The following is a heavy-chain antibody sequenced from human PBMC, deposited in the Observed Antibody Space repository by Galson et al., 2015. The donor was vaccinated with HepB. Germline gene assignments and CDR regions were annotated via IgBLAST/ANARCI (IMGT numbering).Heavy chain of an antibody. CDR1: GGSFSSYA. Sequence: SVKASCKASGGSFSSYAFNWVRQAPGQGLEWMGRIIPIFGTPNYAQKFQGRVTITADESTSTAYVELSSLTSEDTAVYYCARDSAIFGVVARGTVWGKGTTVTVSS. CDR2: IIPIFGTP. D-gene: IGHD3-3*01. V-gene: IGHV1-69*13. J-gene: IGHJ6*04. CDR3: ARDSAIFGVVARGTV.